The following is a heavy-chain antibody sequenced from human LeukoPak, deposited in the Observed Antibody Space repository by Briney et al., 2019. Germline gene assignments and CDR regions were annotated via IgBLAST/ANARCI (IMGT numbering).Heavy chain of an antibody. V-gene: IGHV1-24*01. D-gene: IGHD2/OR15-2a*01. J-gene: IGHJ4*02. Sequence: ASVKVSCKVSGYTLTELSMHWVRQAPGKGLEWMGGFDPEDGETIYAQKFQGRVTMTEDTSTDTAHMELSSLRSEDTAVYYCARGVNIGLLPDFDYRGQGTLVTVSS. CDR1: GYTLTELS. CDR2: FDPEDGET. CDR3: ARGVNIGLLPDFDY.